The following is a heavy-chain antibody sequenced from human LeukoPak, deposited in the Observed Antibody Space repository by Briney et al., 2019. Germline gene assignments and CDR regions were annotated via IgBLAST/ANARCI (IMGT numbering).Heavy chain of an antibody. D-gene: IGHD3-22*01. CDR1: GGSISSYY. CDR2: IYYSGST. CDR3: ARRGGGYYFYYYYYMDV. Sequence: SETLSLTCTVSGGSISSYYWSWIRQPPGKGLEWIGYIYYSGSTNYNPSLKSRVTISVDTSKNQFSLKLSSVTAADTAVYYCARRGGGYYFYYYYYMDVWGKGTTVTISS. J-gene: IGHJ6*03. V-gene: IGHV4-59*12.